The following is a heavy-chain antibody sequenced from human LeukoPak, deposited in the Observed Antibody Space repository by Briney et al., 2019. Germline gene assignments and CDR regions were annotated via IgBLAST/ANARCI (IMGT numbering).Heavy chain of an antibody. Sequence: ASVTVSFTASGYTFTIYAMHWVRQAPGQGHERMGWITPSDGTNYPQKFQGRVAITRDTSITTAYMDLSRLTSDDTAAYVCSRDRYGDGLAHFDYWGQGALVTVSS. CDR3: SRDRYGDGLAHFDY. J-gene: IGHJ4*02. CDR1: GYTFTIYA. V-gene: IGHV1-2*02. D-gene: IGHD5-24*01. CDR2: ITPSDGT.